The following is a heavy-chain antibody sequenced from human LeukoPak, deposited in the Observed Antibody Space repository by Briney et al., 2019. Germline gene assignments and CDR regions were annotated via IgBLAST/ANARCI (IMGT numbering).Heavy chain of an antibody. Sequence: GGSLRLSCAASGFTFSSYAMSWVRQAPGKGLEWVSAISGSGGSTYYADSVKDRFAISRDNSKNTLYLQMNSLRAEDTAVYYCAKERGSSWYSIDYWGQGTLVTVSS. D-gene: IGHD6-13*01. J-gene: IGHJ4*02. V-gene: IGHV3-23*01. CDR1: GFTFSSYA. CDR2: ISGSGGST. CDR3: AKERGSSWYSIDY.